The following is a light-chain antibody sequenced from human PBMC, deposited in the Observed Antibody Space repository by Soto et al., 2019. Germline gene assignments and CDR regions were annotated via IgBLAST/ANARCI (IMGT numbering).Light chain of an antibody. CDR3: QQSYSTLWT. CDR2: AAS. Sequence: DIQMTQSPSSLSASVGDRVTITCRASQGINNYLAWYQQRPGKVPKLLIYAASTLQSGVPSRFRGSRSGTDFTLTITSLQPEDFATYYCQQSYSTLWTFGQGTKVDIK. J-gene: IGKJ1*01. V-gene: IGKV1-27*01. CDR1: QGINNY.